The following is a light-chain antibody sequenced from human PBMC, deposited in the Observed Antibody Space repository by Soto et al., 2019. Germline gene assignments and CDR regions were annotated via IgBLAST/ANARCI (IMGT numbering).Light chain of an antibody. CDR3: HQYYSSIT. V-gene: IGKV3-20*01. Sequence: EIVLTQSPGTLSLSPGERATLSCSASKDVDSNFLAWYQQRTGQAPRLRIYGSSRRATGIPDRFSGRGSGTDFTLTITRVGPEDIAVYFCHQYYSSITFGGGTKVEVK. CDR1: KDVDSNF. CDR2: GSS. J-gene: IGKJ4*01.